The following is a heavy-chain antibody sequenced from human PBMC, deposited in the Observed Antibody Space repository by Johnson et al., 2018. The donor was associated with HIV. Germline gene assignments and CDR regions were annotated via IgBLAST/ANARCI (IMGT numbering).Heavy chain of an antibody. V-gene: IGHV3-13*01. CDR2: IGTAGDT. Sequence: VQLVESGGGVVQPGRSLRLSCAASGFTFSSYDMHWVRQATGKGLEWVSAIGTAGDTYYPGSVKGRFTISRENAKNSLHLQMNSLRAEDTALYHCAREGAWEVRPGAFDIWGQGTMVTVSS. D-gene: IGHD1-26*01. J-gene: IGHJ3*02. CDR3: AREGAWEVRPGAFDI. CDR1: GFTFSSYD.